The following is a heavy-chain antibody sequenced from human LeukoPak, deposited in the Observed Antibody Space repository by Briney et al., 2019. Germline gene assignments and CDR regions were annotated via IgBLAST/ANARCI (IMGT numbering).Heavy chain of an antibody. D-gene: IGHD3-3*01. CDR2: ICYSGST. V-gene: IGHV4-59*01. J-gene: IGHJ6*03. CDR3: ARARGILAEPAIFGVVNPEEGWNYYYYMDV. CDR1: GGSISSYY. Sequence: SETLSLTCTVSGGSISSYYWSWIRQPPGKGLEWIGYICYSGSTNYNPSLKSRVTISVDTSKNQFSLKLSSVTAADTAVYYCARARGILAEPAIFGVVNPEEGWNYYYYMDVWDKGTTVTVSS.